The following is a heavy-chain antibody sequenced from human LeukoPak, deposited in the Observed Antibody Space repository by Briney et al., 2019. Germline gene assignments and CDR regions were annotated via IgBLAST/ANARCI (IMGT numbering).Heavy chain of an antibody. CDR2: IYYSGST. CDR3: ARGPDWPIDS. CDR1: GGSISSSSYY. J-gene: IGHJ4*02. Sequence: PSETLSLTCTVSGGSISSSSYYWGWIRQPPGKGLEWIGSIYYSGSTYYNPSLKSRVTMSVDTSKNQFSLKLNSVTAADTAVYFCARGPDWPIDSWGQGTLVTVSS. V-gene: IGHV4-39*07. D-gene: IGHD3-9*01.